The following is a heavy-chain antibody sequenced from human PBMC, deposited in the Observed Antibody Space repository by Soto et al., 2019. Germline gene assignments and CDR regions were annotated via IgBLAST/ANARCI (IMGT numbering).Heavy chain of an antibody. CDR3: SRGPCNTY. CDR2: IYHSGST. Sequence: QLQLQESGSGLVKPSQTLSLTCAVSGGSISSGGYSWSWILQPPGKGLEWIGYIYHSGSTCCNPSRRSRVTISVVRSMNQFSLKLSSVTAADSVVYYCSRGPCNTYWGQGTLVSVSS. V-gene: IGHV4-30-2*01. J-gene: IGHJ4*02. CDR1: GGSISSGGYS.